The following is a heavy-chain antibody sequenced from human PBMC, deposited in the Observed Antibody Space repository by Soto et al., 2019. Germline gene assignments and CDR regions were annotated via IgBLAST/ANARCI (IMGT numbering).Heavy chain of an antibody. J-gene: IGHJ4*02. V-gene: IGHV3-23*01. CDR3: AKPRYSSSWYQDYFDY. CDR2: ISGSGGST. Sequence: GGSLRLSCAASGFTFSSYAMSWVRQAPGKGLEWVSAISGSGGSTYYADSVKGRFTISRDNSKNTLYLQMNSLRAEDTAVYYCAKPRYSSSWYQDYFDYWGQGTLVTVSS. CDR1: GFTFSSYA. D-gene: IGHD6-13*01.